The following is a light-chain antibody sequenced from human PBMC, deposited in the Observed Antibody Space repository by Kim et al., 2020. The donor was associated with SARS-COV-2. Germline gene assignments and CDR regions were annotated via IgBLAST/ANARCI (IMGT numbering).Light chain of an antibody. V-gene: IGKV3-11*01. J-gene: IGKJ2*01. Sequence: LSPGERATLSGRASQSVSSYLAWYQQKAGQPPRLLIYDVSNRATGIPAGFSGSGSGTDFTLTISSLEPEDFAVYYCQQRSNWPPYTFGQGTKLEI. CDR1: QSVSSY. CDR2: DVS. CDR3: QQRSNWPPYT.